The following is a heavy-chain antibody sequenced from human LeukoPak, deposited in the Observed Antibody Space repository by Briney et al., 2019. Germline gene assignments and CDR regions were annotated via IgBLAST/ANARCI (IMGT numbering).Heavy chain of an antibody. V-gene: IGHV5-51*01. Sequence: GESLKISCKGSGYSFTSYWIGWVRQMPGKGLEWMGIIYPGDSDTRYSPSFLGQVNMSVDKSTKTAYLQWKSLKASDTAMYYCGRATSRSLHFDNWGQGTLVTVSS. CDR3: GRATSRSLHFDN. J-gene: IGHJ4*02. D-gene: IGHD1-26*01. CDR2: IYPGDSDT. CDR1: GYSFTSYW.